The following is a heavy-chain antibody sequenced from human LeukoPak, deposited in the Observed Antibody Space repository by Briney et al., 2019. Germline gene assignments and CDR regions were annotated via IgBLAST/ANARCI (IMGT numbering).Heavy chain of an antibody. CDR2: VYNSGST. Sequence: SETLSLTCTVSGYSISSASYYWSWIRQPAGKGLEWIGRVYNSGSTNYNPSLKSRVTISLDTSKNQFFLNLSSVTAADTAVYYCARQYSDILTGYHRGELYWYFDLWGRGTLVTVSS. D-gene: IGHD3-9*01. CDR3: ARQYSDILTGYHRGELYWYFDL. CDR1: GYSISSASYY. V-gene: IGHV4-61*02. J-gene: IGHJ2*01.